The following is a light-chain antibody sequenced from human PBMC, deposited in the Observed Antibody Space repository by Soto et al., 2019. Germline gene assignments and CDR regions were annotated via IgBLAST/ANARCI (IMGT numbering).Light chain of an antibody. Sequence: AIRMTQSPSSFSASTGDRVTITCRASQGISSYLAWYQQKPGKAPKVLIYKASSLQSGVPSRFSGSGSGTEFTLTISSLQPDDFATYYCQQYNSYYRTFGQGTKVDIK. CDR3: QQYNSYYRT. CDR2: KAS. CDR1: QGISSY. J-gene: IGKJ1*01. V-gene: IGKV1-8*01.